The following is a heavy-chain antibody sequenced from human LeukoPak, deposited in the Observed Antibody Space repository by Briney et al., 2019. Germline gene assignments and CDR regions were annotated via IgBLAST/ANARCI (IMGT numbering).Heavy chain of an antibody. D-gene: IGHD2-8*02. CDR3: ATYRQVLLPFES. CDR1: GFTFSTFA. CDR2: IFPSGGEI. Sequence: PGGSLRLSCAASGFTFSTFAMIWVRQPPGKGLEGVSSIFPSGGEIHYADSVRGRFTISRDNSKSTLSLQMNSLRAEDTAIYYCATYRQVLLPFESWGRGTLVTVSS. V-gene: IGHV3-23*01. J-gene: IGHJ4*02.